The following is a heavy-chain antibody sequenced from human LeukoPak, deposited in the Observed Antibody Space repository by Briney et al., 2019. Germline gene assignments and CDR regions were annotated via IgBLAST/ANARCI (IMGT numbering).Heavy chain of an antibody. CDR3: ARALIGYYFDY. Sequence: GGSLRLSCAAPGFTFSDYYMSWIRQAPGKGLEWVSSVSNSGDYIHYADSVKGRFTISRDNSKNSLYLQMNSLRAEDTAVYYCARALIGYYFDYWGQGTLVTVSS. D-gene: IGHD2-8*01. J-gene: IGHJ4*02. V-gene: IGHV3-11*06. CDR2: VSNSGDYI. CDR1: GFTFSDYY.